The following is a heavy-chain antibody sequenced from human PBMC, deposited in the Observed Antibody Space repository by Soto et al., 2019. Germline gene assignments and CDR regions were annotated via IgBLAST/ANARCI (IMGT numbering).Heavy chain of an antibody. J-gene: IGHJ4*02. CDR2: ISAYNGNT. CDR1: GYSFTNYG. V-gene: IGHV1-18*01. Sequence: QVQLVQSGAEVRKPGASVKVSCKASGYSFTNYGISWVRQAPGQGLEWMGWISAYNGNTKFAQKVQGRVTMATDTSTTTAYMELRSMRSDDTAVYYCARDFRLQYAVATLIFEYWGQGTLVTVSS. D-gene: IGHD6-19*01. CDR3: ARDFRLQYAVATLIFEY.